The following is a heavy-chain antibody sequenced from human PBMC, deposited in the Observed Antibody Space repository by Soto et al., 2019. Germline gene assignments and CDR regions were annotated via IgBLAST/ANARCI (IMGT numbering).Heavy chain of an antibody. CDR2: INQDGSEK. D-gene: IGHD5-18*01. V-gene: IGHV3-7*05. Sequence: EVQLVESGGGLVQPGGSLRLSCGASGFTFRNYWLSWVRQVPGKGLEWVANINQDGSEKNYVDSVKGRFTISRDNAKNSLYLQMSSLRAEDTALYYCARDGSTSWYSYDYHGMDVWGKGTTVTVSS. CDR3: ARDGSTSWYSYDYHGMDV. J-gene: IGHJ6*04. CDR1: GFTFRNYW.